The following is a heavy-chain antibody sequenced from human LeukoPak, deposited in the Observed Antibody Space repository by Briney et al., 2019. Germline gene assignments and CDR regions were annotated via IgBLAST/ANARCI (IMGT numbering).Heavy chain of an antibody. V-gene: IGHV3-23*01. D-gene: IGHD6-19*01. CDR1: GFTFSSYA. CDR3: AKRMAVAGNFDS. Sequence: GGSLRLSCAASGFTFSSYAMSWVRQAPGKGLEWVSAITGSGNSTYYADSVKGRFTISRNNSKNTLYLQMNSLRAEDTAIYYCAKRMAVAGNFDSWGQGTLVTVSS. CDR2: ITGSGNST. J-gene: IGHJ4*02.